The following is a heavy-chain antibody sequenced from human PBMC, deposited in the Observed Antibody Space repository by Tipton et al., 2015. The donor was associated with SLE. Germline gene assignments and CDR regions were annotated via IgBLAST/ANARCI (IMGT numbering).Heavy chain of an antibody. CDR1: GGSISTYY. V-gene: IGHV4-59*01. J-gene: IGHJ3*02. CDR3: ARVRFGELYVSLAFDI. D-gene: IGHD3-10*01. CDR2: IYYSGST. Sequence: TLSLTCTVSGGSISTYYWSWIRQPPGKGLEWIGYIYYSGSTNYSPSLKSRVTISVDTSKNQFSLKLSSVTAADTAVYYCARVRFGELYVSLAFDIWGQGTMVTVSS.